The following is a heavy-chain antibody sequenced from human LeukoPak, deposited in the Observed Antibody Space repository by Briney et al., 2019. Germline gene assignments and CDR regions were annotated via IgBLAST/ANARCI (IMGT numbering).Heavy chain of an antibody. Sequence: PGGSLRLSCAAYGLTLGGYYMDWVRQAPGKGLEWVGRIRNEANRYTTEYAASVKGRFTISRDDSKNSLYLQMNSLKTEDTAVYYCTRLRNYGYDFWGQGTLVTVSS. J-gene: IGHJ4*02. CDR1: GLTLGGYY. D-gene: IGHD5-18*01. CDR3: TRLRNYGYDF. CDR2: IRNEANRYTT. V-gene: IGHV3-72*01.